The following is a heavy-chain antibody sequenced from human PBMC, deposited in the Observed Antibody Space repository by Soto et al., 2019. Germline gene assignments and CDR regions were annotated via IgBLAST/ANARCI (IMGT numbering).Heavy chain of an antibody. J-gene: IGHJ4*02. CDR2: INAGNGNT. V-gene: IGHV1-3*01. Sequence: QVQLVQSGAEVKKPGASVKVSCKASGYTFTSYVIHWVRQAPGQRLEWMGWINAGNGNTKYSQKFQGRVTITRDTSASTAYMELSSLTSDDTAVYYCAIGATGYYYWGQGTMVSVSS. D-gene: IGHD3-9*01. CDR3: AIGATGYYY. CDR1: GYTFTSYV.